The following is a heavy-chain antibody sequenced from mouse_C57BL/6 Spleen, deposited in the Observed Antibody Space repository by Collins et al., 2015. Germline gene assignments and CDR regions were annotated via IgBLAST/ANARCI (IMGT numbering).Heavy chain of an antibody. CDR1: GFTFNTNA. CDR2: IRSKSNNYAT. Sequence: EVQLVETGGGLVQPKGSLKLSCAASGFTFNTNAMNWVRQAPGKGLEWVARIRSKSNNYATYYADSVKDRFTISRDDSQSMLYLQMNNLKTEDTAMYYCVFGYDYAMDYWGQGTSVTVSS. V-gene: IGHV10S3*01. CDR3: VFGYDYAMDY. D-gene: IGHD2-2*01. J-gene: IGHJ4*01.